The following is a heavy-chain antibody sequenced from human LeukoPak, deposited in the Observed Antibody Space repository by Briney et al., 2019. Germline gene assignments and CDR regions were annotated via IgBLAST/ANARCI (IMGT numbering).Heavy chain of an antibody. D-gene: IGHD3-3*01. CDR2: IYPGDSDT. Sequence: GESLKISCKGSGYSFTSYWIGWVRQMPGKGLEWMGIIYPGDSDTRYSPSFQGQVTISADKSISTAYLQWSSLKASDTAMYYCARVPGNMSGYPRYYYFYMDVWGKGTTVTVSS. V-gene: IGHV5-51*01. CDR3: ARVPGNMSGYPRYYYFYMDV. J-gene: IGHJ6*03. CDR1: GYSFTSYW.